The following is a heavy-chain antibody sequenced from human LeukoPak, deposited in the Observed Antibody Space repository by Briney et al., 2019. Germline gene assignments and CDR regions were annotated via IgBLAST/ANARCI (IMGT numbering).Heavy chain of an antibody. Sequence: PGGSLRLSCAASGFTFSRYWMSWVRQAPGKGLEWVANIKEDGSEKNYVDSVKGRFTISRDNAQNSLYLQMNSLRAEDTAVYYCARVGLGVGSGRKASGFDPWGQGTLATVSS. CDR2: IKEDGSEK. CDR1: GFTFSRYW. J-gene: IGHJ5*02. V-gene: IGHV3-7*01. CDR3: ARVGLGVGSGRKASGFDP. D-gene: IGHD3-10*01.